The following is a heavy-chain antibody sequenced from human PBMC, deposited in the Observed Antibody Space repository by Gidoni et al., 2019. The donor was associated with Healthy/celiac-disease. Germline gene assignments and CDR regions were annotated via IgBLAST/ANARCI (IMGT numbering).Heavy chain of an antibody. Sequence: EVQLLESGGGLVQPGGSLRLPGAASGFTFSSYAMSGVRQAQGEGLEWVSAICGSGGSTYYADSVKGRFTISRDNSKNTLYLQMNSLRAEDTAVYYCAKDVPYFDYWGQGTLVTVSS. V-gene: IGHV3-23*01. CDR1: GFTFSSYA. J-gene: IGHJ4*02. CDR3: AKDVPYFDY. CDR2: ICGSGGST.